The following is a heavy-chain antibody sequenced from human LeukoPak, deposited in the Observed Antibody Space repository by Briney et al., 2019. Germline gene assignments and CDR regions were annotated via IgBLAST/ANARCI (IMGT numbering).Heavy chain of an antibody. CDR3: ARANDNYYYYYMDV. CDR2: ISSSSSSYI. V-gene: IGHV3-21*01. D-gene: IGHD3-9*01. CDR1: GFTFSSYS. Sequence: PGGSLRLSCAASGFTFSSYSMSWVRQAPGKGLEWVSSISSSSSSYIYYADSVKGRFTISRDNAKNSLYLQMNSLRAEDTAVYYCARANDNYYYYYMDVWGKGTTVTISS. J-gene: IGHJ6*03.